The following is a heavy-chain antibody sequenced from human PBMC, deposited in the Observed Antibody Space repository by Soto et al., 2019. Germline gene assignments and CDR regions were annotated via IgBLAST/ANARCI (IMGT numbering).Heavy chain of an antibody. D-gene: IGHD3-3*01. J-gene: IGHJ6*02. CDR3: ARGGVFGVVDGMDV. Sequence: SVKVSCKASGYTFTSYAMHWVRQAPGQRLEWMGWINAGNGNTKYSQKFQGRVTITRDTSASTAYMGLSSLRSEDTAVYYCARGGVFGVVDGMDVWGQGTTVTVSS. CDR2: INAGNGNT. CDR1: GYTFTSYA. V-gene: IGHV1-3*01.